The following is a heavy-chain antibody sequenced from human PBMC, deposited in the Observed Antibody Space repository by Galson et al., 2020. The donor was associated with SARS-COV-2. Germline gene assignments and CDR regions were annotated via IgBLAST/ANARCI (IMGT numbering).Heavy chain of an antibody. CDR3: TTDHDRFPFDFCIGYYTGGLGPDYYFGMDV. J-gene: IGHJ6*02. CDR2: IKSKTDGGTT. D-gene: IGHD3-3*01. V-gene: IGHV3-15*01. Sequence: GESLKISCAASGFTFSNAWMSWVRQAPGKGLEWVGRIKSKTDGGTTDYAAPVKGRFTISRDDSKNTLYLQMNSLKTEDTAVYYCTTDHDRFPFDFCIGYYTGGLGPDYYFGMDVWGQGTTVTVSS. CDR1: GFTFSNAW.